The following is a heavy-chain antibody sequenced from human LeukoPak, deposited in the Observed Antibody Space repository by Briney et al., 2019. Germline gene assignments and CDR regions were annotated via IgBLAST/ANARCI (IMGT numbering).Heavy chain of an antibody. V-gene: IGHV3-9*01. CDR3: AKAYYYDSSGPFGGYFDY. J-gene: IGHJ4*02. D-gene: IGHD3-22*01. Sequence: GESLRLSCAASGFTFDDYAMHWVRQAPGKGLEWVSGISWNSGSIGYADSVKGRFTISRDNAKNSLYLQMNSLRAEDTALYYCAKAYYYDSSGPFGGYFDYWGQGTLVTVSS. CDR2: ISWNSGSI. CDR1: GFTFDDYA.